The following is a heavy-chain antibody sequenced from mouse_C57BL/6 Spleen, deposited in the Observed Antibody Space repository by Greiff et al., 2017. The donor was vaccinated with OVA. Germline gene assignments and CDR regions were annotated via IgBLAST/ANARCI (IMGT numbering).Heavy chain of an antibody. CDR3: ARSSYYGSSYWYFDV. CDR1: GYSFTGYY. CDR2: INPSTGGT. J-gene: IGHJ1*03. D-gene: IGHD1-1*01. V-gene: IGHV1-42*01. Sequence: EVKVVESGPELVKPGASVKISCKASGYSFTGYYMNWVKQSPEKSLEWIGEINPSTGGTTYNQKFKAKATLTVDKSSSTAYMQLKSLTSEDSAVYYCARSSYYGSSYWYFDVWGTGTTVTVSS.